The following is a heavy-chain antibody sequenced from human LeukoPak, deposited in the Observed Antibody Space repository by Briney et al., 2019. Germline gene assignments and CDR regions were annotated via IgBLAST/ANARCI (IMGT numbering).Heavy chain of an antibody. CDR1: GFTFGSYS. V-gene: IGHV3-48*01. Sequence: GGSLRLSCAASGFTFGSYSMNWVRQAPGKGLEWISYISSGSRTIYYAGSVEGRFTVSRDNAKNSLYLQMRSLGAEDTAVYYCARESITGHRDFDYWGQGTLVTVPS. CDR2: ISSGSRTI. D-gene: IGHD1-20*01. J-gene: IGHJ4*02. CDR3: ARESITGHRDFDY.